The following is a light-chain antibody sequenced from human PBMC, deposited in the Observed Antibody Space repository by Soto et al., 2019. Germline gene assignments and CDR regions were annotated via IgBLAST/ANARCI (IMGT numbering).Light chain of an antibody. CDR2: EGS. Sequence: QSALTQPASVSGSPGQSITISCTGTSSDVGSYNFVSWYQQHQGKAPKLMIYEGSKRPSGVSNRFSGSKSGNTASLTISGLQAEDEDDYYCCSYAGSSTVVFGGGTKLTVL. CDR1: SSDVGSYNF. V-gene: IGLV2-23*01. J-gene: IGLJ2*01. CDR3: CSYAGSSTVV.